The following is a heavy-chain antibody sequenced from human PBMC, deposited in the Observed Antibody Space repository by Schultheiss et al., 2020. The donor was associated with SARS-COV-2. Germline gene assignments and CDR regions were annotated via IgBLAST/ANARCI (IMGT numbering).Heavy chain of an antibody. V-gene: IGHV4-34*01. J-gene: IGHJ3*02. CDR1: GGSFSGYY. D-gene: IGHD4-17*01. CDR3: ARRGGVTTFPRGAFDI. Sequence: SETLSLTCAVYGGSFSGYYWSWIRQPPGKGLEWIGEINHSGSTYYNPSLKSRVTISVDTSKNQFSLKLSSVTAADTAVYYCARRGGVTTFPRGAFDIWGQGTMVTVSS. CDR2: INHSGST.